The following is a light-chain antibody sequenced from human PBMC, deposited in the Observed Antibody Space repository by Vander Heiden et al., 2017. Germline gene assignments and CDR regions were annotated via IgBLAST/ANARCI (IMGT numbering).Light chain of an antibody. CDR3: QSSDSSLSGVV. Sequence: QSVLTQPPSVSGAPGQRVTISCTGSSSNIGAGYDVHWYQQLPGTAPKLLIYGNSNRPSGVPDRFSGSKSGTSASLAITGLQAEDEAEYYCQSSDSSLSGVVFGTGTKLTVL. CDR2: GNS. V-gene: IGLV1-40*01. J-gene: IGLJ1*01. CDR1: SSNIGAGYD.